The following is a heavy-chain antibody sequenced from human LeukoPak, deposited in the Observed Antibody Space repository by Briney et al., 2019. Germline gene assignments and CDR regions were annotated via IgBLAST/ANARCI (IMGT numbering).Heavy chain of an antibody. V-gene: IGHV4-59*11. D-gene: IGHD6-13*01. Sequence: SETLSLTCTVSGGSISSHYWSWIRQPPGKGLEWIGYIYYSGSTNYNPSLKSRVTISVDTSKNQFSLKLSSVTAADTAVYYCARLIAAAWGWFDPWGQGTLVTVPS. CDR3: ARLIAAAWGWFDP. CDR1: GGSISSHY. J-gene: IGHJ5*02. CDR2: IYYSGST.